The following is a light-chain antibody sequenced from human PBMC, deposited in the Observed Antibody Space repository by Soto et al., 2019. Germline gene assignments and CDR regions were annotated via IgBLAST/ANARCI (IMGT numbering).Light chain of an antibody. V-gene: IGKV1-39*01. J-gene: IGKJ2*01. CDR1: QNINNY. CDR2: AAS. Sequence: DLQMTQSPSSLSASVGDRVTIACRASQNINNYLHWYQQKPGKAPNLLIYAASSLQSAVPSRFSASGSGTDFTLSISSLQPEDFATYYCQQSYSAPYTFGLGTKVEIK. CDR3: QQSYSAPYT.